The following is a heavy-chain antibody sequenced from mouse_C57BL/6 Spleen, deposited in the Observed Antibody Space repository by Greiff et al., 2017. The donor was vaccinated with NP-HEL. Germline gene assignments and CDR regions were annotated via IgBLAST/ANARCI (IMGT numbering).Heavy chain of an antibody. CDR2: IDPSDSYT. J-gene: IGHJ3*01. CDR1: GYTFTSYW. D-gene: IGHD2-12*01. CDR3: ARKDSSWFAY. V-gene: IGHV1-50*01. Sequence: VKLQESGAELVKPGASVKLSCKASGYTFTSYWMQWVKQRPGQGLEWIGEIDPSDSYTNYNQKFKGKATLTVDTSSSTAYMQLSSLTSEDSAVYYCARKDSSWFAYWGQGTLVTDSA.